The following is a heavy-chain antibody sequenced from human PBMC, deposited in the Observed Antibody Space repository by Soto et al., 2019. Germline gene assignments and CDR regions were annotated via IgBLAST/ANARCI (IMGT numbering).Heavy chain of an antibody. Sequence: SETLSLTCTVSGGSISSNYWTWIRQPPGKGLEWIGYVYNSGSTNYNPSLKSRVTISEDTSKSQFSLKVNSMTAADTAVYYCARYRRGAVAGYTLDNWGQGILVTVSS. CDR2: VYNSGST. D-gene: IGHD6-13*01. CDR3: ARYRRGAVAGYTLDN. J-gene: IGHJ4*02. V-gene: IGHV4-59*01. CDR1: GGSISSNY.